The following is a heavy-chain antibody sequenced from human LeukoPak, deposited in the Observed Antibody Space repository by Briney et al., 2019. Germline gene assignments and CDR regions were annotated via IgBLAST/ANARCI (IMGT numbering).Heavy chain of an antibody. CDR2: IYYTGST. J-gene: IGHJ5*02. CDR3: ARDLSSSWYPSGWFDP. D-gene: IGHD6-13*01. V-gene: IGHV4-39*07. Sequence: PSETLSLTCTVSGGSIRSSSYYWGWIRQPPGKGLEWIGSIYYTGSTYYNPSLKSRVTISVDTSKNQFSLKLSSVTAADTAVYYCARDLSSSWYPSGWFDPWGQGTLVTVSS. CDR1: GGSIRSSSYY.